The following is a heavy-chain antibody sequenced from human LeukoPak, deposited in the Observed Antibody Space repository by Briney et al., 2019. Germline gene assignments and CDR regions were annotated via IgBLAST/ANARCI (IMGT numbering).Heavy chain of an antibody. CDR2: ISAYNGNT. J-gene: IGHJ5*02. V-gene: IGHV1-18*01. CDR1: GYTFTSYG. D-gene: IGHD6-19*01. CDR3: ARGVSSGWDVGNDWFDP. Sequence: ASVKVSCKASGYTFTSYGISWVRQAPGQGLEWMGWISAYNGNTNYAQKLQGRVTMTTDTSTSTAYMELRSLRSDDTAVYYCARGVSSGWDVGNDWFDPWGQGTLVTVSS.